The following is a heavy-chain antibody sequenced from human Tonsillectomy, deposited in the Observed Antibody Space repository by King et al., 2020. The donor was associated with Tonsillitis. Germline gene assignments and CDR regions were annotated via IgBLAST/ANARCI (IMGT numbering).Heavy chain of an antibody. CDR2: INPNSGGT. J-gene: IGHJ3*02. CDR3: AREPYSSSWDDAFDI. D-gene: IGHD6-13*01. V-gene: IGHV1-2*02. Sequence: QLVQSGAEVKKPGASVKVSCKASGYTFTGYYMHWVRQAPGQGLEWMGWINPNSGGTNYAQKFQGRVTMIRDTSISTAYMELSRLRSDDTAVYYCAREPYSSSWDDAFDIWGQGTMVTVSS. CDR1: GYTFTGYY.